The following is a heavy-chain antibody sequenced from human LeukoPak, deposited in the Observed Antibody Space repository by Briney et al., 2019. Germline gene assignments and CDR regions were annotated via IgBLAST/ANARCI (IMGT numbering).Heavy chain of an antibody. Sequence: PSETLSLTCTVSGGSISSSSYYWGWIRQPPGKGLEWIGSIYYSGSTYYNPSLKSRVTISVDTSKNQFSLKLSFVTAADTAVYYCARIQEHIVVVTAPSNNWFDPWGQGTLVTVSS. V-gene: IGHV4-39*07. CDR1: GGSISSSSYY. CDR2: IYYSGST. D-gene: IGHD2-21*02. CDR3: ARIQEHIVVVTAPSNNWFDP. J-gene: IGHJ5*02.